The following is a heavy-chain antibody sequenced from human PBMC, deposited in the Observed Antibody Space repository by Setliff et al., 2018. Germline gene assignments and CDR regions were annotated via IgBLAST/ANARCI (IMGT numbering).Heavy chain of an antibody. CDR3: ARNTRDKYDRSGHYLSLDY. D-gene: IGHD3-22*01. Sequence: ASVKVSCKASGGIFRSDGFNWVRQAPGQGLEWMGRIIPVFGTAKYAQKFQGKVTISADESTSTAYMELNSLTYEDTAVYYCARNTRDKYDRSGHYLSLDYWGQGTLVTVSS. J-gene: IGHJ4*02. V-gene: IGHV1-69*13. CDR1: GGIFRSDG. CDR2: IIPVFGTA.